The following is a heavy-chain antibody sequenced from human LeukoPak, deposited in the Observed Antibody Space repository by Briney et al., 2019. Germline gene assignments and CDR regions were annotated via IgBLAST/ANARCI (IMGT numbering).Heavy chain of an antibody. CDR1: GFTFSSYG. CDR2: IRYDGSNK. Sequence: GGSLRLSCVASGFTFSSYGIHWVRQAPGKGLEWVAFIRYDGSNKYYADSVKGRFTISRDNSKNTLYLQMNSLRAEDTAVYYCASRGIAVAGREPNNDYWGQGTLVTVSS. D-gene: IGHD6-19*01. V-gene: IGHV3-30*02. CDR3: ASRGIAVAGREPNNDY. J-gene: IGHJ4*02.